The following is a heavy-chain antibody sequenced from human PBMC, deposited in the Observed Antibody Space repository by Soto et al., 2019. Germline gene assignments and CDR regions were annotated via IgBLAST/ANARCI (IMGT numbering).Heavy chain of an antibody. CDR3: ARGGISHWAYFYYMDV. D-gene: IGHD2-21*01. CDR1: GGSLSDYF. CDR2: INHLGSI. V-gene: IGHV4-34*01. J-gene: IGHJ6*03. Sequence: SETLSLTCVVSGGSLSDYFWSWIRQPPGMALEWIGEINHLGSINYNPSLKSRVTMSVDTSKNQFSLTLNSVTAADTATYYCARGGISHWAYFYYMDVWDRGTKVTVSS.